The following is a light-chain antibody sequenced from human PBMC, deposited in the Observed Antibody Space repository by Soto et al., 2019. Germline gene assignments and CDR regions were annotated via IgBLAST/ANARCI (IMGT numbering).Light chain of an antibody. Sequence: ETVMTQSPATLSVSPGERATLSCRASESVSSQLAWYQQKPGQVPRLLIYGASTRATGIPARFSGSGSGTECTLTISSLQSEDFAVYYCQQYNKWPHQFGHGTNLEIK. CDR3: QQYNKWPHQ. V-gene: IGKV3-15*01. J-gene: IGKJ2*01. CDR2: GAS. CDR1: ESVSSQ.